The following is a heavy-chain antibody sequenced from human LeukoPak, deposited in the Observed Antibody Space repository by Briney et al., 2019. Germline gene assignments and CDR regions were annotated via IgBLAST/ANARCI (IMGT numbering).Heavy chain of an antibody. CDR2: IIPIFGTA. CDR3: ASTYYDFWSGPRGDFDY. J-gene: IGHJ4*02. Sequence: SVKVSCKASGGTFSSYAISWVRQAPGQGLEWMGGIIPIFGTANYAQKFQGRVTITTDESTSTAYMELSSLRSEDTAVYYRASTYYDFWSGPRGDFDYWGQGTLVTVSS. V-gene: IGHV1-69*05. CDR1: GGTFSSYA. D-gene: IGHD3-3*01.